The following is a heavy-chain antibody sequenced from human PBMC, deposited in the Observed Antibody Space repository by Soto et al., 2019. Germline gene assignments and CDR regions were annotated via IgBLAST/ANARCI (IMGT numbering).Heavy chain of an antibody. Sequence: VQLQESGPGLVKPSETLSLTCPVSGDSVSSENYFWSWIRQPPGKGLEWIGYIHYNGDTNYNPSLKSRVTISLDSSKNQFSLKLNSVTAADTAVYYCARLLGDEVDGYNFLDFWGQGTLVTVSS. J-gene: IGHJ4*02. V-gene: IGHV4-61*01. CDR2: IHYNGDT. CDR3: ARLLGDEVDGYNFLDF. CDR1: GDSVSSENYF. D-gene: IGHD5-12*01.